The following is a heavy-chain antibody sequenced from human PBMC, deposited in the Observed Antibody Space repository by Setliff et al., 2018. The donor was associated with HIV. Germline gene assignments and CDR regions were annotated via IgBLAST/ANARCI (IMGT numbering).Heavy chain of an antibody. Sequence: SETLSLTCIVSGGSVNIGAYYWSWIRQPAGKGLEWIGRIETSGGNIDSNPSFKSRVTMSGDTPKNQFSLKLSSVTAADTAVYYCARDGVWSSGLDAFDIWGQGTMVTVSS. CDR2: IETSGGNI. V-gene: IGHV4-61*02. CDR1: GGSVNIGAYY. D-gene: IGHD3-22*01. CDR3: ARDGVWSSGLDAFDI. J-gene: IGHJ3*02.